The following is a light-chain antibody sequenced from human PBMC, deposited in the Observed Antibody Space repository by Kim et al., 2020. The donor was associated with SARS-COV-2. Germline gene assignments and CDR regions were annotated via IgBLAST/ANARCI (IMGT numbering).Light chain of an antibody. Sequence: DIPMTQSPSSLSASVGDRITITCRARQTINKYLNWYQQKPGEAPKLLIYGASNLQSGVPSRFSGSGSGTDFTLTISGLQLEDFATYYCQQSYTTPYTFGQGTKVDIK. CDR1: QTINKY. J-gene: IGKJ2*01. CDR2: GAS. CDR3: QQSYTTPYT. V-gene: IGKV1-39*01.